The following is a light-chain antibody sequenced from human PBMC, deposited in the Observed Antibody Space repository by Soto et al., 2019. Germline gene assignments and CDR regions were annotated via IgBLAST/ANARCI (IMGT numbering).Light chain of an antibody. Sequence: DIQMTQSPSSLSASVGDRVTITCRASQRIISYLNWYQQKPGKAPEPLIYGAATLQSGVPSRCSGSGSGTEFTLTISSLQPEDVATYYCQQSYSTPRTFGQGTKVE. CDR3: QQSYSTPRT. CDR2: GAA. J-gene: IGKJ1*01. V-gene: IGKV1-39*01. CDR1: QRIISY.